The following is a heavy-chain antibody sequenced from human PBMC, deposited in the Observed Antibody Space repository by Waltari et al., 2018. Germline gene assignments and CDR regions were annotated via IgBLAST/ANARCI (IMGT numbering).Heavy chain of an antibody. CDR3: ARQNHF. J-gene: IGHJ4*02. Sequence: QVQLVESGGGVVQPGRSLRLSCAASGFTFRRYAMHWVRQAPGKGLEWVAVISDDGSAKYYADSVKGRFTISRDKSKNTLFLQMNSLRAEDSAVYYCARQNHFWGQGTLVTVSS. CDR2: ISDDGSAK. V-gene: IGHV3-30*11. CDR1: GFTFRRYA.